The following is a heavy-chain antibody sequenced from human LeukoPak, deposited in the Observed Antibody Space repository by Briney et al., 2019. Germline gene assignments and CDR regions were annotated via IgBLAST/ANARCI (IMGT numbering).Heavy chain of an antibody. CDR1: GYTFTSYG. CDR2: ISGYNGNT. J-gene: IGHJ4*02. V-gene: IGHV1-18*01. D-gene: IGHD6-6*01. CDR3: ARRTYSSSSSIFDY. Sequence: ASVKVSCKASGYTFTSYGISWVRQAPGRGLEWMGWISGYNGNTNYAQKLQGRVAMTTDTSTSTAYMELRSLRSDDTAVYYCARRTYSSSSSIFDYWGQGTLVTVSS.